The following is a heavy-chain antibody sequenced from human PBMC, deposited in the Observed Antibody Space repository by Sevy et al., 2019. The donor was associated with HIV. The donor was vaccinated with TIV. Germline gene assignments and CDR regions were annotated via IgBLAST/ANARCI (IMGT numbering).Heavy chain of an antibody. V-gene: IGHV3-21*05. CDR3: VRRGVDAYNVYFDL. J-gene: IGHJ4*02. D-gene: IGHD3-10*01. CDR2: ISTGTDHI. Sequence: GGSLRLSCTASGFTFSAYSMNWVRQAPGKGLEWLSYISTGTDHIYYADSAKGRFTISRDDAKKSVYLEMKSLRDQDTDLCYCVRRGVDAYNVYFDLWGQGTLVTVSS. CDR1: GFTFSAYS.